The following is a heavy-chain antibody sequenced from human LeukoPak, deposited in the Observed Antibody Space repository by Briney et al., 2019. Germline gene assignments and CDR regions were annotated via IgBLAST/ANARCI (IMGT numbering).Heavy chain of an antibody. CDR2: INHRGSS. CDR3: ARARQHYYDRGGASDI. Sequence: SEPLPLTCTVSAGSFSDYYWAWIRQSPGKGLEWIGEINHRGSSYYNPSLKNRVTFSVDTSKKQVSLNMTYVTAADTAVYYCARARQHYYDRGGASDIWGHGTMVTVSS. D-gene: IGHD3-22*01. CDR1: AGSFSDYY. J-gene: IGHJ3*02. V-gene: IGHV4-34*01.